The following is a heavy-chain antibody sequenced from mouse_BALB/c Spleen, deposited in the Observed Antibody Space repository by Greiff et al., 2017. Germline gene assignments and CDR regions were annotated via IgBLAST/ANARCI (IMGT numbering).Heavy chain of an antibody. CDR2: IWAGGST. V-gene: IGHV2-9*02. D-gene: IGHD1-1*01. Sequence: QVTLNESGPGLVAPSQSLSITCTVSGFSLTSYGVHWVRQPPGKGLEWLGVIWAGGSTNYNSAIMSRLSISKDNSKSQVFVKMNSLQTDDTAMYYCARSYYSHFDYWGQGTTLTVSS. CDR1: GFSLTSYG. CDR3: ARSYYSHFDY. J-gene: IGHJ2*01.